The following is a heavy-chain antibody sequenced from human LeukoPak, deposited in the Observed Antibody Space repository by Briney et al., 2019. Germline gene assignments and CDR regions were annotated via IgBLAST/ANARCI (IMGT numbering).Heavy chain of an antibody. V-gene: IGHV3-23*01. D-gene: IGHD3-10*01. CDR2: ISGSGGST. Sequence: PGGSLRLSCAASGFTFSSYGMSWVRQAPGKGLEWVSTISGSGGSTYYADSVKGRLTISRDNSKNTLYLQMNSLRAEDTAVYYCAKGPYYGSGIYLNYFDYWGQGTLVTVSS. J-gene: IGHJ4*02. CDR1: GFTFSSYG. CDR3: AKGPYYGSGIYLNYFDY.